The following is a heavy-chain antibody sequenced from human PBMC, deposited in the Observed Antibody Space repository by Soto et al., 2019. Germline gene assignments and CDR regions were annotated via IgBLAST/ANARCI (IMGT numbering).Heavy chain of an antibody. CDR3: ATVHVSPAGSFDY. D-gene: IGHD2-2*01. V-gene: IGHV3-23*01. CDR2: INPSGDST. CDR1: GFTFSRHG. Sequence: GGSLRLSCVASGFTFSRHGLSWVRQAPGKGLEWVSTINPSGDSTFYADSVKGRFTISRDNSKNTVYLQMNSLSVGDTAVYLCATVHVSPAGSFDYWGQGALVTVSS. J-gene: IGHJ4*02.